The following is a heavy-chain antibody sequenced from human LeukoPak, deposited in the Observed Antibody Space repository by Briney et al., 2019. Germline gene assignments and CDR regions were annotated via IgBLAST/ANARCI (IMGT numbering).Heavy chain of an antibody. CDR2: IAYDGSNK. D-gene: IGHD3-22*01. CDR3: AKYAAAGAYDRPSEIDS. J-gene: IGHJ4*02. V-gene: IGHV3-30*18. Sequence: GGSLRLSCTASGFTFGRYAMHWLRQAPGKGLEWVAVIAYDGSNKYSADSLKGQGRFTIARDNSKNTLFLEMNSLRPEDTAVYYCAKYAAAGAYDRPSEIDSWGQGTLVTVSS. CDR1: GFTFGRYA.